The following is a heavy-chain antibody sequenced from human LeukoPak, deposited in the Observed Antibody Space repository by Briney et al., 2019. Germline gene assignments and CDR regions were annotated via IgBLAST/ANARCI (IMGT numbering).Heavy chain of an antibody. V-gene: IGHV1-2*02. CDR2: INPNSGGT. CDR1: GYTFTGYY. CDR3: ASTSFDIVVVVAATDADYYGMDV. J-gene: IGHJ6*02. Sequence: ASVKVSCKASGYTFTGYYMHWVRQAPGQGLEWMGWINPNSGGTNYAQKFQGRVTMTRDTSISTAYMELSRLRSDDTAVYYCASTSFDIVVVVAATDADYYGMDVWGQGTTVTVSS. D-gene: IGHD2-15*01.